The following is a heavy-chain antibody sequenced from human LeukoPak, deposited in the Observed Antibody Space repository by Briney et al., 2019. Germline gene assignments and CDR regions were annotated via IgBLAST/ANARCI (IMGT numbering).Heavy chain of an antibody. CDR2: NPDSGST. D-gene: IGHD5-18*01. Sequence: KSAETLSLTCTVSGASISSYYWSWIRQPPGKGLEWIGYNPDSGSTNYNPSLKSRVTISVDTSKNQFSLKLSSVTAADTAVYYCTRAGSGYSFDYWGQGTLVTVSS. V-gene: IGHV4-59*01. CDR1: GASISSYY. CDR3: TRAGSGYSFDY. J-gene: IGHJ4*02.